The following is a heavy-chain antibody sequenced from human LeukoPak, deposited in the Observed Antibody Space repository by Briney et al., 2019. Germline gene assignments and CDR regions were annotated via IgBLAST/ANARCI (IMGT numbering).Heavy chain of an antibody. D-gene: IGHD6-19*01. CDR3: VRRGDASSGWGDHDF. V-gene: IGHV3-23*01. Sequence: PGGSLRLSCAASGFTFNRNAISWVRQAPGKGLEGVSPICGSGDKTFYADSVKGRFTIARDNSKNMVHLQMNSLTGEDTALYYCVRRGDASSGWGDHDFWGQGALVTVSS. CDR1: GFTFNRNA. J-gene: IGHJ4*02. CDR2: ICGSGDKT.